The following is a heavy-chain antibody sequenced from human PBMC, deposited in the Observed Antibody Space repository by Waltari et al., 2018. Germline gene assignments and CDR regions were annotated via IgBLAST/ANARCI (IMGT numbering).Heavy chain of an antibody. Sequence: QVQLVQSGAEVKKPGSSVKVSCKASGGTFRSYTISWVRQAPGQGLEWMGRIIPILGIANYAQKFQGRVTITADKSTSTAYMELSSLRSEDTAVYYCARENSSSWYNAFDIWGQGTMVTVSS. CDR3: ARENSSSWYNAFDI. D-gene: IGHD6-13*01. CDR2: IIPILGIA. J-gene: IGHJ3*02. CDR1: GGTFRSYT. V-gene: IGHV1-69*08.